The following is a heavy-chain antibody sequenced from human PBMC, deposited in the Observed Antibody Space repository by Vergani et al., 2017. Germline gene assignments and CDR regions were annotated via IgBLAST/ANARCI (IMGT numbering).Heavy chain of an antibody. CDR1: GGTFSSYA. V-gene: IGHV1-69*05. CDR2: IIPIFDTT. D-gene: IGHD2-8*02. Sequence: QVQLVQSGAEVRKPGSSVKVSCKASGGTFSSYATSWLRYAPGQGLEWLVTIIPIFDTTHYAQQFQGRVTITTDKSTSTAYMELGSLRSEDPAMYSCASSCTGVTHEYFHHWGQGTVVTVSS. J-gene: IGHJ1*01. CDR3: ASSCTGVTHEYFHH.